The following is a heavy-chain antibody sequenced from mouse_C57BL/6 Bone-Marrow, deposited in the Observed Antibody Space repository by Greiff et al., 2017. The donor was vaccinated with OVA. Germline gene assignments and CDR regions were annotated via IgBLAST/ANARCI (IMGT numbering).Heavy chain of an antibody. D-gene: IGHD3-3*01. J-gene: IGHJ2*01. V-gene: IGHV1-19*01. CDR2: INPYNGGT. Sequence: EVQLQQSGPVLVKPGASVKMSCKASGYTFTDYYMNWVKQSPGKSLEWIGVINPYNGGTSYNQKFKGKATLTVDKSSSTAYMELNSLTSEDSAVYYCARGGRRYFGYWGQGTTLTVSS. CDR1: GYTFTDYY. CDR3: ARGGRRYFGY.